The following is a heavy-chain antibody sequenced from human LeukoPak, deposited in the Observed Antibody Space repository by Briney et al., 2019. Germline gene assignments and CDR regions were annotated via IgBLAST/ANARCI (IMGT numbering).Heavy chain of an antibody. Sequence: PSETLSLTCTVSGGSISSYYWSWIRQPPGKGLEWIGYIYYSGSTNYNPSLKSRVTISVDTSKNQFSLKLSSVTAADTAVYYCARSPSGSYSYGMDVWGQGTTVTVSS. V-gene: IGHV4-59*01. D-gene: IGHD1-26*01. CDR1: GGSISSYY. CDR3: ARSPSGSYSYGMDV. J-gene: IGHJ6*02. CDR2: IYYSGST.